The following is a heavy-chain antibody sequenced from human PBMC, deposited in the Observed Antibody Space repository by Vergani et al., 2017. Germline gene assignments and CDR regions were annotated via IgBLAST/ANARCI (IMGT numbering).Heavy chain of an antibody. Sequence: EMQLLESGGGLVKPGGSLRLSCAASGFTFGSYAMSWVRQAPGKGLEWVSAISGSGGSTYYADSVKGRFTISRDNSKNTLYLQMNSLRAEDTAVYYCAKVGGEYYYDSSGYYYSWGQGTLVTVSS. CDR3: AKVGGEYYYDSSGYYYS. CDR2: ISGSGGST. CDR1: GFTFGSYA. J-gene: IGHJ4*02. D-gene: IGHD3-22*01. V-gene: IGHV3-23*01.